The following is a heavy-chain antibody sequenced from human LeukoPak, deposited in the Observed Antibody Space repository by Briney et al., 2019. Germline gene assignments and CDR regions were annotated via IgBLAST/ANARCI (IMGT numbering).Heavy chain of an antibody. CDR1: GGSISSYY. CDR3: ARETSQKGAHYMDV. D-gene: IGHD3-16*01. J-gene: IGHJ6*03. CDR2: IYYSGST. Sequence: PSETLSLTCTVSGGSISSYYWGWIRQPPGKGLEWIGSIYYSGSTYYNPSLKSRVTISVDTSKNQFSLKLSPVTAADTAVYYCARETSQKGAHYMDVWGKGTTVTISS. V-gene: IGHV4-39*07.